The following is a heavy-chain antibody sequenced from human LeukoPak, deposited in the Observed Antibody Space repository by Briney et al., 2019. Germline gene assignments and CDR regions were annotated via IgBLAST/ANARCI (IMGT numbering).Heavy chain of an antibody. J-gene: IGHJ4*02. CDR3: AQSSWWPGFFDY. D-gene: IGHD6-13*01. CDR1: GFTVSSNY. CDR2: IYSDGST. Sequence: GGSLRLSCAASGFTVSSNYMSWVRQAPGKGLEWVSVIYSDGSTFYADSVKGRFTISRDNSKSTLYIQMNSLRVEDTAVYYRAQSSWWPGFFDYWGQGTLVTVSS. V-gene: IGHV3-53*01.